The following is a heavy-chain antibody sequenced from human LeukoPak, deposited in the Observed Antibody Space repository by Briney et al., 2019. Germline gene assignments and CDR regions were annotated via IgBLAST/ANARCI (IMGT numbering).Heavy chain of an antibody. J-gene: IGHJ6*03. D-gene: IGHD4-17*01. CDR2: LSGSGEKT. Sequence: GGSLRLFCAASNHTHGVYAIRGARQARGKGRECISFLSGSGEKTLYADSVGRSFTVYRDNSRNTMYLQMDSLRAEDTAVYYCAKDRDGDFYFYMDLWGTGTTVIVSS. CDR1: NHTHGVYA. CDR3: AKDRDGDFYFYMDL. V-gene: IGHV3-23*01.